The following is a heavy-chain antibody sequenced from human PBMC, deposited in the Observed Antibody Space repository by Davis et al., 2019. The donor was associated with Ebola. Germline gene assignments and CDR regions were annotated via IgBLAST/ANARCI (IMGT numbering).Heavy chain of an antibody. J-gene: IGHJ3*02. CDR1: GYSFTSYW. Sequence: KVSCKGSGYSFTSYWIGWVRQMPGKGLEWMGIIYPGDSDTRYSPSFQGQVTISADKSISTAYLQWSSLKASDTAMYYCARTRLWFGVLDAFDIWGQGTMVTVSS. CDR2: IYPGDSDT. D-gene: IGHD3-10*01. CDR3: ARTRLWFGVLDAFDI. V-gene: IGHV5-51*01.